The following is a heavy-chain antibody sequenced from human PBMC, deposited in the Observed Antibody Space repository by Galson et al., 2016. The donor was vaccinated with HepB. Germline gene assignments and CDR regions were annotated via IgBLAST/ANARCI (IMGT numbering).Heavy chain of an antibody. CDR3: AKCSGGSCFSSNYFDS. CDR2: ISDGGTT. V-gene: IGHV3-23*01. J-gene: IGHJ4*02. Sequence: SLRLSCAASGFIFNNYAMTWVRQAPGEGLEWVSGISDGGTTIYADSVKGRFTISRDNSKKTLYLQMNSLRVEDTAVYYCAKCSGGSCFSSNYFDSWSQGNLVTVSS. CDR1: GFIFNNYA. D-gene: IGHD2-15*01.